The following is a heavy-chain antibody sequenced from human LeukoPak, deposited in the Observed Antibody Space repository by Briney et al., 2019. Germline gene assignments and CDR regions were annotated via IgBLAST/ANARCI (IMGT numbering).Heavy chain of an antibody. CDR3: ARGLVKVRFGHYYYYGMDV. J-gene: IGHJ6*02. Sequence: ASVKVSCKASGYTFASYDINWVRQATGQGLEWMGWMNPNSGNTGYAQKFQGRVTMTRNTSISTAYMELSSLRSEDTAVYYCARGLVKVRFGHYYYYGMDVWGQGTTVTVSS. V-gene: IGHV1-8*01. CDR1: GYTFASYD. CDR2: MNPNSGNT. D-gene: IGHD3-3*01.